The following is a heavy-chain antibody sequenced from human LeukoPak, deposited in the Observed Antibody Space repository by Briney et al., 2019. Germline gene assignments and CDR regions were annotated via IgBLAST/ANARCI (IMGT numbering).Heavy chain of an antibody. V-gene: IGHV4-4*07. D-gene: IGHD3-10*01. CDR1: GGSISSYY. J-gene: IGHJ4*02. CDR2: LYTSGST. CDR3: ARGPLGRYYYGSGSYLL. Sequence: TSGTLSLTCTVSGGSISSYYWSWIRQPAGKGLEWIGRLYTSGSTNYNPSLKSRVTLSVDTSKNQFSLKLSSVTAADTAVYYCARGPLGRYYYGSGSYLLWGQGTLVTVSS.